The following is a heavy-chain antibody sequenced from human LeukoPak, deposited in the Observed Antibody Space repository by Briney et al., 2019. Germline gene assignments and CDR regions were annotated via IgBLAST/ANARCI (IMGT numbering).Heavy chain of an antibody. CDR3: AKGHRWLRYREVRTDPGAGD. CDR1: GFTFSSYS. CDR2: ISSSSSYI. D-gene: IGHD5-12*01. V-gene: IGHV3-21*04. Sequence: GGSLRLSCAASGFTFSSYSMNWVRQAPGKGLEWVSSISSSSSYIYYADSVKGRFTISRDNAKNSLYLQMNSLRAEDTAVYYCAKGHRWLRYREVRTDPGAGDWGQGTLVTVSS. J-gene: IGHJ4*02.